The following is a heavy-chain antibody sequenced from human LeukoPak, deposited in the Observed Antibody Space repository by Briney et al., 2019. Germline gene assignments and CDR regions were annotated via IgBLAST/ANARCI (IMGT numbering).Heavy chain of an antibody. CDR3: ARNRGYSYGGDYFDY. V-gene: IGHV4-34*01. CDR2: INHSGST. Sequence: SSETLSLTCAVYGGSFSGYYWSWLRQPPGKGLEWIGEINHSGSTNYNPSLKSRVTISVDTSKNQFSLKLSSVTAADTAVYYCARNRGYSYGGDYFDYWGQGTLVTVSS. J-gene: IGHJ4*02. D-gene: IGHD5-18*01. CDR1: GGSFSGYY.